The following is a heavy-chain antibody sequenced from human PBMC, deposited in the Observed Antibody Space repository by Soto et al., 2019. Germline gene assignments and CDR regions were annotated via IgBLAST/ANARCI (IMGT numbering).Heavy chain of an antibody. CDR1: GGSGSGYH. J-gene: IGHJ4*02. Sequence: QVQLQESGPRLVKPSETLSLTCTVSGGSGSGYHWNWVRQPPGKRLEWIGHIYYSGTTNYNPSLKSRITISIDTSKNQFSLKMNSVTAADTAVYYCARGQTNIWYFDRWGQGTLVTVSS. V-gene: IGHV4-59*02. CDR3: ARGQTNIWYFDR. CDR2: IYYSGTT.